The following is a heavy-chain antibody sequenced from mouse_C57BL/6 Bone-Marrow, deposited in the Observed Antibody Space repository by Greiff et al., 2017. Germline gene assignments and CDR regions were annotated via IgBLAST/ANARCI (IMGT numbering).Heavy chain of an antibody. D-gene: IGHD1-1*01. CDR1: GFTFSSYG. CDR2: ISSGGSYT. J-gene: IGHJ1*03. Sequence: EVQLVESGGDLVKPGGFLKLSCAASGFTFSSYGMSWVRQTPDKRLEWVATISSGGSYTYYPDSVKGRFTISRDNAKNTLYLQMSSLKSEDTAMYYCTRVLRYWYFDVWGTGTTVTVSS. CDR3: TRVLRYWYFDV. V-gene: IGHV5-6*01.